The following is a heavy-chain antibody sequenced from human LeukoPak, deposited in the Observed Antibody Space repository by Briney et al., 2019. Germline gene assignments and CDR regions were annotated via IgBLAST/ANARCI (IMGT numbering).Heavy chain of an antibody. CDR1: GGSINYYY. Sequence: KASETLSLTCTVSGGSINYYYWSWIRQPPGKGLEYIGYIYSSGSTNYNPSLKSRVTMSVDTSKNQFSLKLSPVTAADTAVYCCARDSRYSDTSGYYYSHYYMDVWGKGTTVTVSS. CDR3: ARDSRYSDTSGYYYSHYYMDV. J-gene: IGHJ6*03. V-gene: IGHV4-59*01. D-gene: IGHD3-22*01. CDR2: IYSSGST.